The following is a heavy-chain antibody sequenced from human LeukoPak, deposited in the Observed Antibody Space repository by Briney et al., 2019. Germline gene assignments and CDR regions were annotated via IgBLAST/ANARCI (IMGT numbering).Heavy chain of an antibody. Sequence: LSLTCTVSGGSISSGGYYWSWIRQAPGKGLEWVANIKEDGGEKYYVDSVKGRFTISRDNAKNSLYLQMNSLRAEDTAVYYCARDSGWFRFDYWGQGTLATVSS. J-gene: IGHJ4*02. CDR2: IKEDGGEK. D-gene: IGHD6-13*01. V-gene: IGHV3-7*03. CDR3: ARDSGWFRFDY. CDR1: GGSISSGGYY.